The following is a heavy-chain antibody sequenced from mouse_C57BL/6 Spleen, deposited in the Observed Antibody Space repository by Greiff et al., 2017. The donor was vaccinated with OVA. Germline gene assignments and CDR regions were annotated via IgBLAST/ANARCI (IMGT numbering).Heavy chain of an antibody. Sequence: QVQLQQPGAELVKPGASVKLSCKASGYTFTSYWMQWVKQRPGQGLEWIGEIDPSDSYTNYNQKFKGKATLTVDTSSSTAYMQLSSLTSEVSAVYYCARGLTGYAMDYWGQGTSVTVSS. CDR1: GYTFTSYW. D-gene: IGHD4-1*01. V-gene: IGHV1-50*01. CDR2: IDPSDSYT. CDR3: ARGLTGYAMDY. J-gene: IGHJ4*01.